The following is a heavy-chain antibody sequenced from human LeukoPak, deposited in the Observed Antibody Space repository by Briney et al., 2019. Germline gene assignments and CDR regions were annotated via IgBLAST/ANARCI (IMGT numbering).Heavy chain of an antibody. CDR3: ATVEVGATPGY. CDR2: INPNSGGT. Sequence: GASVKVSCKASGYTFTGYYMHWVRQAPGQGLEWVGWINPNSGGTNYAQKFQGWVTMTRDTSISTAYMELSRLRSDDTAVYYCATVEVGATPGYWGQGTLVTVSS. CDR1: GYTFTGYY. V-gene: IGHV1-2*04. J-gene: IGHJ4*02. D-gene: IGHD1-26*01.